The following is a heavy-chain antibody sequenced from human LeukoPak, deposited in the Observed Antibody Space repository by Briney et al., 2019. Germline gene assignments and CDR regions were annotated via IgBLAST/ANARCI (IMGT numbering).Heavy chain of an antibody. V-gene: IGHV3-23*01. J-gene: IGHJ4*02. CDR1: GFSFSSYW. D-gene: IGHD2-2*01. Sequence: GGSLRLSCAASGFSFSSYWMIWVRQAPGKGLEWVSAISGSGGSTYYADSVKGRFTISRDNSKNTLYLQMNSLRAEDTAVYYCAKDRMSVVVPAYFDYWGQGTLVTVSS. CDR2: ISGSGGST. CDR3: AKDRMSVVVPAYFDY.